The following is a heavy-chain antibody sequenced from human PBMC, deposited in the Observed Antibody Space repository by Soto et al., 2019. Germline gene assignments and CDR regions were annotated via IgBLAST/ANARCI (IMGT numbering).Heavy chain of an antibody. J-gene: IGHJ4*02. V-gene: IGHV1-69*02. CDR2: IIPMLGMS. CDR3: ATNYGSGSTHFDY. D-gene: IGHD3-10*01. Sequence: QVQLVQSGAEVKKPGSPVRVSCTASGDTFNFYTISWVRQVPGQGPEWMGRIIPMLGMSNSAQKSQGRVTLMADKSTSTVYMNLSGLTSEDTAVYYCATNYGSGSTHFDYWGQGTLVTVSS. CDR1: GDTFNFYT.